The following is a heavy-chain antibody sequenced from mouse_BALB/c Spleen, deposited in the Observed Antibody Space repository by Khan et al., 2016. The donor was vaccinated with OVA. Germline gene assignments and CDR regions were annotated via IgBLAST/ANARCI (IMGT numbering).Heavy chain of an antibody. J-gene: IGHJ4*01. CDR3: ARQPYYHYNILDY. V-gene: IGHV2-6-1*01. Sequence: QVQLKQSGPGLAAPSQSLSITCTISGFSLTTYGVHWVLQPPGKGLEWLAVIWSDGNTNYNSALKSRLTITKDNSQSQVFLKMYSLQTDDTAIYFCARQPYYHYNILDYWGQGTSVTVSS. CDR1: GFSLTTYG. D-gene: IGHD2-4*01. CDR2: IWSDGNT.